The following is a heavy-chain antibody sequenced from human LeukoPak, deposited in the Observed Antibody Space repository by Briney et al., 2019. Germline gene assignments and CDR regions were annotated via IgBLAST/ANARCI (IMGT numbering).Heavy chain of an antibody. Sequence: ASVKVSCKASGYTFTGYYMHWVRQAPGQGLERMGWINPNSGGTNYAQKFQGRVTMTRDTSISTAYMELSRLRSDDTAVYYCARDLVVVAATGWFDPWGQGTPVTVSP. CDR3: ARDLVVVAATGWFDP. CDR2: INPNSGGT. J-gene: IGHJ5*02. V-gene: IGHV1-2*02. D-gene: IGHD2-15*01. CDR1: GYTFTGYY.